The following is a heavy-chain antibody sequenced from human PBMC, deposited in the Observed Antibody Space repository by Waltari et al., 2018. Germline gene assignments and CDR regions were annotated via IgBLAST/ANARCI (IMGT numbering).Heavy chain of an antibody. V-gene: IGHV4-59*01. J-gene: IGHJ3*02. D-gene: IGHD4-17*01. CDR3: AREGTTVTTGAFDI. Sequence: QVQLQESGPGLVKPSETLSLTCTVSGGSISSYYWSWIRQPPGKGLAWIGYIYYSGSTNYKPSLKSRATISVDTSKNQFSLKLSSVTAADTAVYYCAREGTTVTTGAFDIWGQGTMVTVSS. CDR1: GGSISSYY. CDR2: IYYSGST.